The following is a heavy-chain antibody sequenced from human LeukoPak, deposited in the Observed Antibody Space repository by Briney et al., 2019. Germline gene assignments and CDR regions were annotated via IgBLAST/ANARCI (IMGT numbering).Heavy chain of an antibody. CDR1: GFTFSSYG. D-gene: IGHD2-2*01. Sequence: GGSLRLSCAVSGFTFSSYGMHWVRQAPGKGLEWVAFIRYDGSNKYYADSVKGRFTISRDNSKNTLYLQMNSLRAEDTAVYYCANSLGYCSSTSCYDLFDYWGQGTLVTVSS. CDR3: ANSLGYCSSTSCYDLFDY. V-gene: IGHV3-30*02. J-gene: IGHJ4*02. CDR2: IRYDGSNK.